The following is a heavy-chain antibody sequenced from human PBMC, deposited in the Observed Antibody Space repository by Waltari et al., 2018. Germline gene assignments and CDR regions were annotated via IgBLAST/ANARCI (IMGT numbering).Heavy chain of an antibody. J-gene: IGHJ4*01. CDR3: ARMFYDFWTGYSDY. V-gene: IGHV4-39*01. D-gene: IGHD3-3*01. CDR2: IYHSGST. Sequence: QLQLQESGPGLVKPSETLSLTCTVSGGSISSSSYYWGWIRQPPGKGLEWIGSIYHSGSTYFNPSLKSRVTISVDTSKNKVSLRLSSVTAADTAVYYCARMFYDFWTGYSDYWGHGTLVTVSS. CDR1: GGSISSSSYY.